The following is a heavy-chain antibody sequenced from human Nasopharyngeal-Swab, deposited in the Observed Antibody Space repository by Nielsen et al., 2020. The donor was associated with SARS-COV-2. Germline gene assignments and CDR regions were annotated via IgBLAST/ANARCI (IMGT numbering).Heavy chain of an antibody. V-gene: IGHV4-59*01. CDR3: ARDPRVYYYDRSTSWYFDL. CDR2: IYYSGST. CDR1: GGSISSYY. Sequence: SETLSLTCTVSGGSISSYYWSWIRQPPGKGLEWIGYIYYSGSTNYNPSLKSRVTISVDTSKNQFSLKLRSVTAADTAVYYCARDPRVYYYDRSTSWYFDLWGRGTLVTVSS. D-gene: IGHD3-22*01. J-gene: IGHJ2*01.